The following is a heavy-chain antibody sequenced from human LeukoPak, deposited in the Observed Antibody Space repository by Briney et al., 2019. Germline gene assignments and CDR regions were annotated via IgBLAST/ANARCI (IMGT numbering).Heavy chain of an antibody. CDR2: IIPIFGTA. D-gene: IGHD1-14*01. Sequence: ASVKVSCKASGYTFTSYGISWVRQAPGQGLEWMGGIIPIFGTANYAQKFQGRVTITTDESTSTAYMELSSLRSEDTAVYYCARVGTTYRFWFDPWGQGTLVTVSS. CDR1: GYTFTSYG. V-gene: IGHV1-69*05. J-gene: IGHJ5*02. CDR3: ARVGTTYRFWFDP.